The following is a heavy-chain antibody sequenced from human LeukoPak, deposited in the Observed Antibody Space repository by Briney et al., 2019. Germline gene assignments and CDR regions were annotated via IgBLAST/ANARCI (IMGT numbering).Heavy chain of an antibody. J-gene: IGHJ4*02. CDR2: ISSSSSYI. Sequence: GGSLRLSCAASGFTFSSYSMNWVRQAPGKGLEWVSSISSSSSYIYYADSVKGRFTISRDNAKNSLYLQMNSLRAEDTAVYYCARGVAGKGTFDYWGQGTLVTVSS. CDR3: ARGVAGKGTFDY. CDR1: GFTFSSYS. D-gene: IGHD6-19*01. V-gene: IGHV3-21*01.